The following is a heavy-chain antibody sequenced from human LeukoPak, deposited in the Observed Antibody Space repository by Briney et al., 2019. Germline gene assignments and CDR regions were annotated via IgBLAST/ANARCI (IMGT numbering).Heavy chain of an antibody. CDR3: AMGGSGSFTY. J-gene: IGHJ4*02. Sequence: AGGSLRLSCAASGFNFYIYAMNWVRQAPGKGLEWVSTISHDGSGTYYTDSVKGRFTVSRDNSKNTLYLQMNSLTVDDTAVYYCAMGGSGSFTYWGQGTLVTVSS. CDR1: GFNFYIYA. D-gene: IGHD3-10*01. V-gene: IGHV3-23*01. CDR2: ISHDGSGT.